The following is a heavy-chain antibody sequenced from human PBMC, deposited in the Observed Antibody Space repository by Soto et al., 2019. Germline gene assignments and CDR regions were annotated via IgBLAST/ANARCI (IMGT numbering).Heavy chain of an antibody. CDR3: ATAKTGIAVAVIDY. D-gene: IGHD6-19*01. Sequence: GASVKVSCKVSGYTLTDLSMHCVRQAPGKGLEWMGGFDPEDGETIYAQKFQGRVTMTEDTSTDTAYMELSSLRSEDTAVYYCATAKTGIAVAVIDYWGQGTLVTVSS. J-gene: IGHJ4*02. CDR1: GYTLTDLS. CDR2: FDPEDGET. V-gene: IGHV1-24*01.